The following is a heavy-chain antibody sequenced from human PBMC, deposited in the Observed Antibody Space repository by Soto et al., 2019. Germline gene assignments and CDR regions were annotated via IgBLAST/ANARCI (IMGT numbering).Heavy chain of an antibody. J-gene: IGHJ5*02. CDR1: GFTFSNYA. CDR2: ITGNGVST. D-gene: IGHD2-15*01. CDR3: AKCGASHTCIPKGLDP. Sequence: GGSLRLSCAVSGFTFSNYAMAWVRQAPGKGLEYVSSITGNGVSTYYAHSVKGRFTISRDNSKNTLYVQMNSLTAEDTAIYYCAKCGASHTCIPKGLDPCGQGPPVTVYS. V-gene: IGHV3-23*01.